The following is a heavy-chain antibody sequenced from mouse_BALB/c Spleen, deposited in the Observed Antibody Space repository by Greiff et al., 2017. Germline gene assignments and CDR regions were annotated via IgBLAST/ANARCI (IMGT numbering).Heavy chain of an antibody. V-gene: IGHV7-3*02. CDR2: IRNKANGYTT. CDR3: ARVKIYYYGSSYDFDY. Sequence: EVHLVESGGGLVQPGGSLRLSCATSGFTFTDYYMSWVRQPPGKALEWLGFIRNKANGYTTEYSASVKGRFTISRDNSQSILYLQMNTLRAEDSATDYCARVKIYYYGSSYDFDYWGEGTTLTVSS. CDR1: GFTFTDYY. J-gene: IGHJ2*01. D-gene: IGHD1-1*01.